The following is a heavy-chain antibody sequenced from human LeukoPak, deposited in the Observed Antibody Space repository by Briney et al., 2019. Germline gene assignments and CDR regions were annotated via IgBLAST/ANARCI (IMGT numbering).Heavy chain of an antibody. CDR3: ARGIFYYFQH. J-gene: IGHJ1*01. CDR2: IYYSGST. D-gene: IGHD2-21*01. CDR1: GGSISSYY. V-gene: IGHV4-59*01. Sequence: SETLSLTCTVSGGSISSYYWSWIRQPPGKGLEWIGYIYYSGSTNYNPSLKSGVTISVDTSKNQFSLKLSSVTAADTAVYYCARGIFYYFQHWGQGTLVTVSS.